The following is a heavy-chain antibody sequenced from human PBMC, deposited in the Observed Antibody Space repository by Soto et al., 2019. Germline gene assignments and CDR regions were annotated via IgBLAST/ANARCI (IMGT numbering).Heavy chain of an antibody. V-gene: IGHV3-33*01. CDR3: ARERTYCYDSSGYQNWFDP. D-gene: IGHD3-22*01. CDR2: IWYDGSNK. Sequence: LRLSCAASGFTFSSYGMHWVRQAPGKGLEWVAVIWYDGSNKYYADPVKGRFTISRDNSKNTLYLQMNSLRAEDTAVYYCARERTYCYDSSGYQNWFDPWGQGXLATVPS. CDR1: GFTFSSYG. J-gene: IGHJ5*02.